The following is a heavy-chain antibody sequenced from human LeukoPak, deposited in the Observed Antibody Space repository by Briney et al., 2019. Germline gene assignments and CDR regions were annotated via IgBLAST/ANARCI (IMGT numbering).Heavy chain of an antibody. J-gene: IGHJ6*04. CDR3: ARDARSVLLWFGELSDYGMDV. CDR1: GFTFSSYE. D-gene: IGHD3-10*01. Sequence: WGSLRPSCAASGFTFSSYEMNWVRQAPGKGLEWVSYISSSGSTIYYADSVKGRFTISRDNAKNSLYLQMNSLRAEDTAVYYCARDARSVLLWFGELSDYGMDVWGKGTTVTVSS. CDR2: ISSSGSTI. V-gene: IGHV3-48*03.